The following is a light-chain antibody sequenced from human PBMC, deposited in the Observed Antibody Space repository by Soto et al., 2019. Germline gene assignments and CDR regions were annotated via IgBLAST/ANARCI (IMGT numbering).Light chain of an antibody. CDR2: KNN. CDR1: SSNTGKNY. Sequence: QSVLTQPPSXXXXXXXXXXIXCSGSSSNTGKNYVYWYQQLPGTAPKLLIYKNNQRPSGVPDRFSGSKSGTSASLAISGLRSEDEADYYCAVWDGSLSGWVFGGGTKLTVL. J-gene: IGLJ3*02. CDR3: AVWDGSLSGWV. V-gene: IGLV1-47*01.